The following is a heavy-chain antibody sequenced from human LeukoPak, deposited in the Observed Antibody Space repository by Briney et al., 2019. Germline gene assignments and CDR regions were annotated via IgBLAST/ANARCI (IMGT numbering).Heavy chain of an antibody. D-gene: IGHD2-8*01. Sequence: GGALRLSCAASGFTFSSYWMSWVRQAPGKGLEWVANIKQDGSEKYYVDSVKGRFTISRDNAKNSLYLQMNSLRAEDTAVYYCASMYFSQYLQHWDQGTLVTVSS. CDR2: IKQDGSEK. J-gene: IGHJ1*01. CDR3: ASMYFSQYLQH. V-gene: IGHV3-7*02. CDR1: GFTFSSYW.